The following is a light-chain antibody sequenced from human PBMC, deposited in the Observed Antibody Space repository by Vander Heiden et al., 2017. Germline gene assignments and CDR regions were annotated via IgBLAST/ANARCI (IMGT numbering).Light chain of an antibody. J-gene: IGKJ1*01. CDR1: QSVSSSY. CDR3: QQDGSSPST. V-gene: IGKV3-20*01. Sequence: EIVLTQSPGTLSLSPGERATLSCRASQSVSSSYLAWYQQKPGQAPRLLIYGASSRATGIPDRFSGSGSGTDFTLTISRLEPEDFAVYYCQQDGSSPSTFGHGTKVEI. CDR2: GAS.